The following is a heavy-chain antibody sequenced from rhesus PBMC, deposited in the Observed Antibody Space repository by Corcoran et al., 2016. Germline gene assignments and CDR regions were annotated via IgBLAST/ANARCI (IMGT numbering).Heavy chain of an antibody. V-gene: IGHV4-127*01. CDR3: ARVRIAAGLYFDY. CDR1: GYSISSGYG. CDR2: IYGGSGST. J-gene: IGHJ4*01. D-gene: IGHD6-13*01. Sequence: QVQLQESGPGLVKPSETLSLTCAVSGYSISSGYGWGWIRQPPGKGLEWIGKIYGGSGSTYYNPSLNSRVTVSKETSKNQFSLKLSALTAADTAVYYCARVRIAAGLYFDYWGQGVLVTVSS.